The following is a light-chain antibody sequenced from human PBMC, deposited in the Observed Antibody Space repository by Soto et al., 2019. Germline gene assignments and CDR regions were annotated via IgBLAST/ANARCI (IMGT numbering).Light chain of an antibody. V-gene: IGKV3-20*01. CDR2: GAS. CDR3: QQYGRSPTT. CDR1: QNFGSSY. J-gene: IGKJ1*01. Sequence: PGESATVCCSASQNFGSSYLAWYQQKRGQAPRFLIYGASSRATGIPDRFSGSGSGTDFTLTISRLEPEDFAVYYCQQYGRSPTTFGQGTKVDIK.